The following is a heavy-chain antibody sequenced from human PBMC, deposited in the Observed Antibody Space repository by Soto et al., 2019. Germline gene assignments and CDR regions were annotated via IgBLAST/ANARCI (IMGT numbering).Heavy chain of an antibody. D-gene: IGHD4-4*01. CDR1: GYTFTGYY. V-gene: IGHV1-2*04. CDR3: ARGHFILQRDYYYYGMDV. J-gene: IGHJ6*02. CDR2: INPNSGGT. Sequence: GASVKVSCKASGYTFTGYYMHWVRQAPGQGLEWMGWINPNSGGTNYAQKFQGWVTMTRDTSISTAYMELSRLRSDDTAVYYCARGHFILQRDYYYYGMDVWGQGTTVTVSS.